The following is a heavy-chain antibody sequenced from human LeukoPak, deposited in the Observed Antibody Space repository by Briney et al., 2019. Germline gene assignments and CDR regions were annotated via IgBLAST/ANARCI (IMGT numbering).Heavy chain of an antibody. CDR2: IIPIFGTA. Sequence: ASVTVSCKASGGTFSSYAVSWVRQAPGQGLEWMGGIIPIFGTANYAQKFQGRVTITTDESTSTAYMELSSLRSEDTAVYYCARDGPEPSSWGYNWFDPWGQGTLVTVSS. CDR1: GGTFSSYA. D-gene: IGHD6-13*01. CDR3: ARDGPEPSSWGYNWFDP. V-gene: IGHV1-69*05. J-gene: IGHJ5*02.